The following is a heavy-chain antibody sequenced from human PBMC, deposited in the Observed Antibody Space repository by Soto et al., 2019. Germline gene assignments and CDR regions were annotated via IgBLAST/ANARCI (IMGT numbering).Heavy chain of an antibody. J-gene: IGHJ4*02. Sequence: GASVKVSCKASGDTFSSYAISWVRQPPGQGLEWMGGIIPIFGTANYAQKFQGRVTITADESTSTAYMELSSLRSEDTAVYYCARDKGVKYYDFWSGYYRLDYWGQGTLVTVSS. CDR3: ARDKGVKYYDFWSGYYRLDY. D-gene: IGHD3-3*01. CDR1: GDTFSSYA. V-gene: IGHV1-69*13. CDR2: IIPIFGTA.